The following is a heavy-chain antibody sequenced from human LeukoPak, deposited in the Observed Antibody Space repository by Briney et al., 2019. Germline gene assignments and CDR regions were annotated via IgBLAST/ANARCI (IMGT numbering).Heavy chain of an antibody. V-gene: IGHV3-23*01. CDR3: EKASYCSGGSCYLVDH. CDR1: GFTFISYA. Sequence: GGSLRLSCAASGFTFISYAMSWVRQAPGKGLEWVSAISGSGGSTYFADSVKVRFTISIDNSKNTLYLQMNSLRAEDTAVYYCEKASYCSGGSCYLVDHWGQGTLVTVSS. D-gene: IGHD2-15*01. CDR2: ISGSGGST. J-gene: IGHJ4*02.